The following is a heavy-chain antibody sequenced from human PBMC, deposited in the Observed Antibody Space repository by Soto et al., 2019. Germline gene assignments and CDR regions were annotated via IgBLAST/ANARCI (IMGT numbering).Heavy chain of an antibody. D-gene: IGHD6-13*01. J-gene: IGHJ4*02. V-gene: IGHV3-7*05. Sequence: GGSLRLSCAASGFTFSSYWMSWVRQAPGKGLEWVANIKQDGSEKYYVDSVKGRFTISRDNAKNSLYLQMNSLRAEDTAVYYCAREFVGIAAAGTVYFDYWGQGTLVTVSS. CDR3: AREFVGIAAAGTVYFDY. CDR2: IKQDGSEK. CDR1: GFTFSSYW.